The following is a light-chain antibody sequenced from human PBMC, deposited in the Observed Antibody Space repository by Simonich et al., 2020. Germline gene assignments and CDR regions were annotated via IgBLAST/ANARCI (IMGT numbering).Light chain of an antibody. CDR1: QGVSSN. CDR3: QQYNNWPWT. CDR2: GES. J-gene: IGKJ1*01. Sequence: EIVMTQSPATLFVSPGERATLSCRASQGVSSNLAWYQQKPGQAPRLLIYGESTRDTGIPARFRGSGSGTEFTLTISSLQSEDFAVYYCQQYNNWPWTFGQGTKVEIK. V-gene: IGKV3-15*01.